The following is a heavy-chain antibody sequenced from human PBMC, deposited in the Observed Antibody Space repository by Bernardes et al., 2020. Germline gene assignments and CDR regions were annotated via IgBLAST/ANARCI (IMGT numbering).Heavy chain of an antibody. CDR3: ARRTPFLYGSSWYGFDY. Sequence: ASMKVSCKASGYTFTSYDINWVRQATGQGLEWMGWMNPNSGNTGYAQKFQGRVTMTRNTSISTAYMELSSLRSEDTAVYYCARRTPFLYGSSWYGFDYWGQGTLVTVSS. V-gene: IGHV1-8*01. J-gene: IGHJ4*02. CDR2: MNPNSGNT. D-gene: IGHD6-13*01. CDR1: GYTFTSYD.